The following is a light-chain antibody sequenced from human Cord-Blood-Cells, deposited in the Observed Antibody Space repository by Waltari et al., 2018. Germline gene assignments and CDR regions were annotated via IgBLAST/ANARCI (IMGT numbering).Light chain of an antibody. J-gene: IGLJ1*01. Sequence: QSALTQPASVSGSPGQSITISCPGTSIDDAGNNYVSWYQQHPGKAPKLMIYYVSNRPSGVSNRFSGYKSGNTAPLTISGLQAEDEADYYCSSYTSSSTPYVFGTGTKVTVL. CDR3: SSYTSSSTPYV. V-gene: IGLV2-14*01. CDR2: YVS. CDR1: SIDDAGNNY.